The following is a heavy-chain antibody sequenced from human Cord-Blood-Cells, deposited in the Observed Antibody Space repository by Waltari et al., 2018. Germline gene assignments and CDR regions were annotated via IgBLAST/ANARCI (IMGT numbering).Heavy chain of an antibody. CDR1: GGTFSSSA. CDR3: ARDAGNCGGDCYYY. V-gene: IGHV1-69*01. D-gene: IGHD2-21*01. Sequence: QVQLVQSGAEVKKPGSSVKVSCKASGGTFSSSAISWVRQAPGQGLAWMGGIIPIFGTANYAQKFQGRVTITADESTSTAYMELSSLRSEDTAVYYCARDAGNCGGDCYYYWGQGTLVTVSS. J-gene: IGHJ4*02. CDR2: IIPIFGTA.